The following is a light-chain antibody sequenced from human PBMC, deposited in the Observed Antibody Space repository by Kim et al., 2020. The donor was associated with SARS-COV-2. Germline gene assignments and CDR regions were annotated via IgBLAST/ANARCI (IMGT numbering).Light chain of an antibody. CDR1: QSISSR. J-gene: IGKJ1*01. CDR2: DAS. V-gene: IGKV1-5*01. Sequence: ASVGYRVTITCRASQSISSRLAWYHQKPGKAPKLLIYDASSLEVGVPSRFSGSGSGTEFTLTISSLQPDDFATYYCQQYNSYSWTFGQGTKVEIK. CDR3: QQYNSYSWT.